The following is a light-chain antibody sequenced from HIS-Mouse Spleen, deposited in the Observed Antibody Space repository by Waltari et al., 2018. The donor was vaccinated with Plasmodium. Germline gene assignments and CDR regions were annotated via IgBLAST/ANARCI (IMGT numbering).Light chain of an antibody. J-gene: IGLJ3*02. Sequence: QSALTQPASVSGSPGQSITISCTGTSSDVGSYNLVSWYQQHPGKSPKLMIYEGSKRPSGVSNRCSGSKYGNTASRTISGLQAEDEADYYCCSYAGSSTLVFGGGTKLTV. CDR2: EGS. CDR3: CSYAGSSTLV. CDR1: SSDVGSYNL. V-gene: IGLV2-23*01.